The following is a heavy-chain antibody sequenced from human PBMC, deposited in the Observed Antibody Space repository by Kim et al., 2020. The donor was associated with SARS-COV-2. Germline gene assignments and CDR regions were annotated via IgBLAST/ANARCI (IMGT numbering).Heavy chain of an antibody. J-gene: IGHJ3*01. V-gene: IGHV3-30*18. Sequence: GGSLRLSCAASGFTFSSYGMHWVRQAPGKGLDWVAVISYDGSNKYYADSVKGRFTISRDNSKNTLYLQMNSLRAEDTAVYYCAKLPSKDGYSVDVWGQGTMVTVSS. CDR1: GFTFSSYG. CDR2: ISYDGSNK. D-gene: IGHD2-15*01. CDR3: AKLPSKDGYSVDV.